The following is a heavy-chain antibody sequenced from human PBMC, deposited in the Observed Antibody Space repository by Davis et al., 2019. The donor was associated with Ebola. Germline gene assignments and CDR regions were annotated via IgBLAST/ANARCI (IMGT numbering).Heavy chain of an antibody. CDR3: ARDLDPSHFDY. J-gene: IGHJ4*02. CDR1: GFTFDDYA. D-gene: IGHD3-9*01. V-gene: IGHV3-9*01. CDR2: ISWNSGSI. Sequence: GGSLRLSCAASGFTFDDYAMHWVRQAPGKGLEWVSGISWNSGSIGYADSVKGRFTISRDNAKNSLYLQMNSLRVEDTAVYYCARDLDPSHFDYWGQGTLVTVSS.